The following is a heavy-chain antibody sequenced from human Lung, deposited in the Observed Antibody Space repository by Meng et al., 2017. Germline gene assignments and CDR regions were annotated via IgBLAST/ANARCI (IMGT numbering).Heavy chain of an antibody. D-gene: IGHD4-17*01. CDR2: IYYSGST. J-gene: IGHJ4*02. CDR3: ARVLYGDYVFFDY. CDR1: GGSISSSSYY. V-gene: IGHV4-39*07. Sequence: HLPERGPELVKPSEALSLPCTGSGGSISSSSYYWAWIRQPPGKGLEWIGSIYYSGSTYYNPSLKSRVTISVDTSKNQFSLKLSSVTAADTAVYYCARVLYGDYVFFDYWGQGTLVTVSS.